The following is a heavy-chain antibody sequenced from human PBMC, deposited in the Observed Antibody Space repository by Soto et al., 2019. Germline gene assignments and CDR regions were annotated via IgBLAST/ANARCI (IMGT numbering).Heavy chain of an antibody. Sequence: GGSLRLSCSASGFTFSSYAMHWVRQAPGKGLEYVSATSGSGGSTYYADSVKGRFTISRDNSKNTLYLQMNSLRAEDTAVYYCAKTHSGWYDFDYWGQGTLVTVSS. V-gene: IGHV3-64*04. CDR3: AKTHSGWYDFDY. J-gene: IGHJ4*02. CDR2: TSGSGGST. CDR1: GFTFSSYA. D-gene: IGHD6-19*01.